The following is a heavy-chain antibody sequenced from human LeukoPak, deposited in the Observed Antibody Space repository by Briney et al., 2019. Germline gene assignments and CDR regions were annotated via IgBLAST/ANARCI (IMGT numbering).Heavy chain of an antibody. D-gene: IGHD2-2*01. V-gene: IGHV3-23*01. J-gene: IGHJ4*02. CDR3: AKDLILVLPAAYDY. CDR1: GSFSSYV. CDR2: LSASGGST. Sequence: TGGSLRLSCAASGSFSSYVMTWVRQAPGRGLGGVSTLSASGGSTYYADSVKGRFTISRDNSKNTLYLQMSSLRAEDTAVYFCAKDLILVLPAAYDYWGQGTLVTVSS.